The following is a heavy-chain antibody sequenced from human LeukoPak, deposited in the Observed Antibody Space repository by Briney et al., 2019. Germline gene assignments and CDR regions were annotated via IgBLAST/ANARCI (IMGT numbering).Heavy chain of an antibody. Sequence: ASVKVSCKASGYTFTGYYMHWVRQAPGQGLEWMGWINPNSGGTNYAQKFQGRVTMTRDTSISTAYMELSRLRSDDTAVYYCARRYDSSGYNYYFDYWGQGTLVTVSS. CDR2: INPNSGGT. CDR1: GYTFTGYY. J-gene: IGHJ4*02. CDR3: ARRYDSSGYNYYFDY. D-gene: IGHD3-22*01. V-gene: IGHV1-2*02.